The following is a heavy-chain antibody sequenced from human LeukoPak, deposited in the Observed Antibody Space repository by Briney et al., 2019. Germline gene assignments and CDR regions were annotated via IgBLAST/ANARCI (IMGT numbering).Heavy chain of an antibody. CDR3: ARARSGYGY. D-gene: IGHD3-3*01. V-gene: IGHV4-39*07. J-gene: IGHJ4*02. Sequence: PSETLSLTCTVSGGSISSSSYYWGWIRQPPGKGLEWIGEINHSGSTNYNPSLKSRVTISVDTSKNQFSLKLSSVTAADTAVYYCARARSGYGYWGQGTLVTVSS. CDR1: GGSISSSSYY. CDR2: INHSGST.